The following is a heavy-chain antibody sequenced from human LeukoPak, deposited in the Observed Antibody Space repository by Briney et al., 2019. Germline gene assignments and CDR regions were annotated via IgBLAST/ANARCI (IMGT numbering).Heavy chain of an antibody. J-gene: IGHJ4*02. CDR2: IIPIFGTA. CDR3: ASNIVANLYCFDY. D-gene: IGHD5-12*01. CDR1: GGTFSSYA. Sequence: GASVKLSCKASGGTFSSYAISWVRQAPGQGLEWMGGIIPIFGTANYAQKFQGRVTITADESTSTAYMELSSLRSEDTAVYYCASNIVANLYCFDYWGQGTLVTVSS. V-gene: IGHV1-69*13.